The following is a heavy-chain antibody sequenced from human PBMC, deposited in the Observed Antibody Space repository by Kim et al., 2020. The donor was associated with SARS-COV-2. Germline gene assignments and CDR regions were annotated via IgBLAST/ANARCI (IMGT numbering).Heavy chain of an antibody. CDR2: IYYSGST. Sequence: SETLSLTCTVSGGSISSYYWSWIRQPPGKGLEWIGYIYYSGSTNYNPSLKSRATISVDTSKNQFSLKLSSVTAADTAVYYCARGDDILSGGDYYYYYGMDGWGQGTTVSVSS. CDR1: GGSISSYY. D-gene: IGHD3-9*01. CDR3: ARGDDILSGGDYYYYYGMDG. V-gene: IGHV4-59*13. J-gene: IGHJ6*02.